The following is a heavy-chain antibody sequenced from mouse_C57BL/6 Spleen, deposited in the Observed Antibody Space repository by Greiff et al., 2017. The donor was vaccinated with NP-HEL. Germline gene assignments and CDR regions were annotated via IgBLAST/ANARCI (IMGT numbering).Heavy chain of an antibody. CDR3: ARVFITTVVATAHWYFDV. V-gene: IGHV14-3*01. CDR2: IDPANGNT. Sequence: EVQLQQSVAELVRPGASVKLSCTASGFNVKNTYMHWVKQRPEQGLEWIGRIDPANGNTKYAPKFQGKATITADTSSNTAYLQLSSLTSEDTAIYYCARVFITTVVATAHWYFDVWGTGTTVTVSS. J-gene: IGHJ1*03. CDR1: GFNVKNTY. D-gene: IGHD1-1*01.